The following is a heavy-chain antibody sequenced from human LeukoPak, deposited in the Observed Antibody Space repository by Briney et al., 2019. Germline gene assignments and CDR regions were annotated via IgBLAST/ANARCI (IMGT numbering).Heavy chain of an antibody. J-gene: IGHJ6*03. CDR2: INPSGGST. CDR1: GYTFTSYY. V-gene: IGHV1-46*01. Sequence: GASVKVSCKASGYTFTSYYMHWVRQAPGQGLEWMGIINPSGGSTSYAQKFQGRVTMTRDMSTSTVYMELSSLRSEDTAVYYCARGQDRFQRYDFWSGYLPQPKTYYYYMDVWGKGTTVTVSS. CDR3: ARGQDRFQRYDFWSGYLPQPKTYYYYMDV. D-gene: IGHD3-3*01.